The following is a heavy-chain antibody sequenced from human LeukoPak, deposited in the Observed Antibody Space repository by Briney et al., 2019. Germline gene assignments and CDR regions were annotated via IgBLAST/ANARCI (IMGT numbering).Heavy chain of an antibody. J-gene: IGHJ4*02. V-gene: IGHV1-69*13. D-gene: IGHD3-9*01. CDR2: IIPIFGTA. Sequence: GASVKVSCKPSGGTFSSYAISWVRQAPGQGLEWMGGIIPIFGTANYAHKFQGRVTITAEESTSTAYMQLSSLRSEDTAVYYCARDQTGYGTNWGQGTLATVSS. CDR1: GGTFSSYA. CDR3: ARDQTGYGTN.